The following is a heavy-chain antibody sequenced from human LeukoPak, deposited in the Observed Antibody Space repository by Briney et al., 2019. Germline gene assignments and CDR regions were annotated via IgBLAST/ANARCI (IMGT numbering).Heavy chain of an antibody. CDR3: AGKYYDFWSGLMDV. J-gene: IGHJ6*04. CDR1: GFIYSSCR. V-gene: IGHV3-7*01. D-gene: IGHD3-3*01. CDR2: MRQDGSEK. Sequence: GGSLRLSCAASGFIYSSCRVIWVRQARGKGREGVANMRQDGSEKYYVDSVKGRSTISRDNAKNSLYLQMNSLRAEDTAVYYCAGKYYDFWSGLMDVWGEGTTVTVSS.